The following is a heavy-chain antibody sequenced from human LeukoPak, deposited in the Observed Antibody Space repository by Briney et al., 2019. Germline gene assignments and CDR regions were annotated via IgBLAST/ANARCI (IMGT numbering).Heavy chain of an antibody. CDR2: INPNSGGT. D-gene: IGHD3-16*01. CDR3: AREIYDDVDY. CDR1: XXTFTGYY. V-gene: IGHV1-2*02. Sequence: ASVKXXXXXSXXTFTGYYMXWVRQAPGQGLEWMGWINPNSGGTNYAQKFQGRVTMTRDTSISTAYMELSRLRSDDTAVYYCAREIYDDVDYWGQGTLVTVSS. J-gene: IGHJ4*02.